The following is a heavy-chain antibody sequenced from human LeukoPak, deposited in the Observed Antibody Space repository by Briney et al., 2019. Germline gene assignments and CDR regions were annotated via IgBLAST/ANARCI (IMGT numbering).Heavy chain of an antibody. CDR3: ARESSQDSGYVYFDY. J-gene: IGHJ4*02. V-gene: IGHV1-69*13. D-gene: IGHD5-12*01. CDR2: IIPIFGTA. CDR1: GGTFSSYA. Sequence: SVTVSCTASGGTFSSYAISWVRQAPGQGLEWMGGIIPIFGTANYAQKFQGRVTITADESTSTAYMELSSLRSEDTAVYYCARESSQDSGYVYFDYWGQGTLVTVSS.